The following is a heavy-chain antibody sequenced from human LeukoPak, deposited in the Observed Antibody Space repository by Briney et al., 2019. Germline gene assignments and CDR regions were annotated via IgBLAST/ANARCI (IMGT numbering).Heavy chain of an antibody. CDR3: AKDMLSGQWLLRFYGMDV. V-gene: IGHV3-7*03. CDR2: MNQDGSEK. Sequence: GGSLRLSCAASGFTFSSYWMSWVRQAPGKGLEWVANMNQDGSEKYYVDSVKGRFTISRDNAKNSLYLQMNSLRAEDTALYYCAKDMLSGQWLLRFYGMDVWGQGTTVTVSS. CDR1: GFTFSSYW. D-gene: IGHD6-19*01. J-gene: IGHJ6*02.